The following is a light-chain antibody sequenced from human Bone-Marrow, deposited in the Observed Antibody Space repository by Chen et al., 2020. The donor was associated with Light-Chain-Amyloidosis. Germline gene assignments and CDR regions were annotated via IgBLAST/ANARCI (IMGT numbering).Light chain of an antibody. CDR3: QQYGNSPQT. CDR2: GAS. V-gene: IGKV3-20*01. J-gene: IGKJ1*01. Sequence: EIVLTQSPGTLSLSPGERATLSCRASQSVSGSYLAWYQQKPGQAPRLLIYGASNRATGIQDRFSGSGSGTDFTLIIRRLEPEDFAVYYCQQYGNSPQTFGQGTKVEIK. CDR1: QSVSGSY.